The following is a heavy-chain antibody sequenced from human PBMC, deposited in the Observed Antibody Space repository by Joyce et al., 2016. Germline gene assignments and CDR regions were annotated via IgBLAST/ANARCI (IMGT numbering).Heavy chain of an antibody. V-gene: IGHV1-69*01. CDR2: IIPMFGTA. J-gene: IGHJ5*02. CDR1: GGSFSRSA. D-gene: IGHD3-3*01. CDR3: ARVRRGSPRSGFWNWFDP. Sequence: QVQLVQSRAEVKKPGSSVKVSCKTSGGSFSRSAIGWVRQAPGQGLEWMGGIIPMFGTAKYAQKFQGRVTITADELTSTAFMQLSSLRSEDTAVYYCARVRRGSPRSGFWNWFDPWGQGTLVTVSS.